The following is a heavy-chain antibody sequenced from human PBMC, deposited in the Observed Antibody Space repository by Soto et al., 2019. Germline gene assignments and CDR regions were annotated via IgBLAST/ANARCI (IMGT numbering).Heavy chain of an antibody. CDR3: ARQYCSGTRCYQYFDY. D-gene: IGHD2-2*01. V-gene: IGHV4-59*08. CDR2: IYSSGST. CDR1: GGSINSYY. J-gene: IGHJ4*02. Sequence: SETLSLTCTVSGGSINSYYWSWIRQSPEKGLEWIGYIYSSGSTNYNPSLKSRVTISVDTSKNQFSLKLSSVTAADTAVYYCARQYCSGTRCYQYFDYWGQGTLVTVSS.